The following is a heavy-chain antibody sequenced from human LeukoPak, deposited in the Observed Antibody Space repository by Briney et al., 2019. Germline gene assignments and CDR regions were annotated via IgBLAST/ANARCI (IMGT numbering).Heavy chain of an antibody. CDR3: ARDHGSGAI. CDR1: GFTFVVYR. Sequence: GGSLRLSCTTPGFTFVVYRMSTVRETPGKGLERVANINLVGTEKYYVDSVKGRLTISRDNGKKSLFLQMNSLKPEDTAVYYCARDHGSGAIWGQGTMVAVSS. D-gene: IGHD3-10*01. J-gene: IGHJ3*02. V-gene: IGHV3-7*01. CDR2: INLVGTEK.